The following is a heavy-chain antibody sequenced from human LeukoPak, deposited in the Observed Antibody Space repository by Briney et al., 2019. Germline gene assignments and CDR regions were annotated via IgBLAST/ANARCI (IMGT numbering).Heavy chain of an antibody. V-gene: IGHV3-74*01. D-gene: IGHD2-2*01. CDR3: AREVEEVPAAMGVYYYYYMDV. CDR1: VFTFSSYW. J-gene: IGHJ6*03. Sequence: GGSLRLSCAASVFTFSSYWMHWVRQAPGKGLVWVSRINGDGRRANYAESVKGRFTISRDNAKNTLYLQMNSLRAEEPAVYCCAREVEEVPAAMGVYYYYYMDVWGKGTSVTVSS. CDR2: INGDGRRA.